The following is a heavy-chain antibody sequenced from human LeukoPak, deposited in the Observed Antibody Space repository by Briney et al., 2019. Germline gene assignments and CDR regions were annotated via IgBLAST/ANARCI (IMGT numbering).Heavy chain of an antibody. J-gene: IGHJ4*02. D-gene: IGHD3-22*01. V-gene: IGHV4-4*02. CDR3: AGGYYYDSSGYYPLSY. CDR2: IYHSGST. CDR1: GFTVSSIY. Sequence: GSLRLSCAASGFTVSSIYMSWVRQPPGKGLEWIGEIYHSGSTNYNPSLKSRVTISVDKSKNQFSLKLSSVTAADTAVYYCAGGYYYDSSGYYPLSYWGQGTLVTVSS.